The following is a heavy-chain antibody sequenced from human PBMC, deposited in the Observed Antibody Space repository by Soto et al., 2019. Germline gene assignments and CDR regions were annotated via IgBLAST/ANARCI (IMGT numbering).Heavy chain of an antibody. J-gene: IGHJ5*02. D-gene: IGHD6-19*01. CDR3: ARVAVAGSLDNWFDP. V-gene: IGHV3-48*01. CDR1: GFTFSSHG. Sequence: EVHLVESGGGLVQPGGSLRLSCVTSGFTFSSHGMNWVRQAPGKGLEWVSYISSGSGIIHYTDSVKGRFTISRDDDKSSLSLQMNSLRAEDTAVYYCARVAVAGSLDNWFDPWGQGTLVTVSS. CDR2: ISSGSGII.